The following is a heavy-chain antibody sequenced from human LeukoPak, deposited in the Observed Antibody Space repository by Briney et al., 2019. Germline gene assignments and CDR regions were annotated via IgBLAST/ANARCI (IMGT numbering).Heavy chain of an antibody. CDR1: GFTFSDYY. CDR2: ISSSGSTI. V-gene: IGHV3-11*01. Sequence: PGGSLRLSCAASGFTFSDYYMSWIRQAPGKGLEWVSYISSSGSTIYYADSVKGRFTISRDNAKNSLYLQMNSLRAEDTAVYYCARLSYSPLYYYYGRDVWGQGTTVTVSS. J-gene: IGHJ6*02. D-gene: IGHD2-21*01. CDR3: ARLSYSPLYYYYGRDV.